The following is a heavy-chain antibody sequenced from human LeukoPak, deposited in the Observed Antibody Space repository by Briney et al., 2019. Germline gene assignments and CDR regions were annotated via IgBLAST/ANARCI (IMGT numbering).Heavy chain of an antibody. CDR3: ARDSVGGYDYFDY. CDR2: IYSGGST. Sequence: GGSLRLSCIGSGFTFSSHWMGWVRQAPGKGLEWVSVIYSGGSTYYADSVKGRFTISRDNSKNTLYLQMNSLRAEDTAVYYCARDSVGGYDYFDYWGQGTLVTVSS. D-gene: IGHD5-12*01. J-gene: IGHJ4*02. V-gene: IGHV3-53*01. CDR1: GFTFSSHW.